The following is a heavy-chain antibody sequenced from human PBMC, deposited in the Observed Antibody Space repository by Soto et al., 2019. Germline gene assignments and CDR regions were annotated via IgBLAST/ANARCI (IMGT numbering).Heavy chain of an antibody. J-gene: IGHJ4*02. D-gene: IGHD1-26*01. Sequence: QVQLVQSGTEVKKPGSSVKVSCKASGYTFSSYSISWVRQAPGQGLEWMGRVVPVLGISNYAQRFQGRVTITADRSTSTAYLELNSLTSADTVGYFCARGAVDQPLRAVLWCQGTLVAGSS. CDR2: VVPVLGIS. CDR3: ARGAVDQPLRAVL. CDR1: GYTFSSYS. V-gene: IGHV1-69*02.